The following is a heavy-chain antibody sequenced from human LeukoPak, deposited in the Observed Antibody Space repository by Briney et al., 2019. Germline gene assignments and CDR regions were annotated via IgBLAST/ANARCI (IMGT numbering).Heavy chain of an antibody. Sequence: ATVKVSCKASGYTFTGYYMHWVRQAPGQGLEWMGRINPNSGGTNYAQKFQGRVTMTRDTSISTAYMELSRLRSDDTAVYYCARVAVKIYDSSGYYWPYWGQGTQVTVSS. CDR3: ARVAVKIYDSSGYYWPY. J-gene: IGHJ4*02. CDR1: GYTFTGYY. D-gene: IGHD3-22*01. V-gene: IGHV1-2*06. CDR2: INPNSGGT.